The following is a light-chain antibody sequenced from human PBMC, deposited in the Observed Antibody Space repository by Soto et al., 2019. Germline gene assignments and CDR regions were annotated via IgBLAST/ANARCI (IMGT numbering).Light chain of an antibody. V-gene: IGKV3-20*01. J-gene: IGKJ1*01. CDR1: QSVSSSY. CDR2: GAS. Sequence: EIVLTQSPGTLSLSPGERATLSCRASQSVSSSYLAWYQQKPGQAPRLLIYGASSRATGIPDRFSGSGSGTDFTLTISRLEPEDFAVYYCHQYGSSRGTVGQGTKVEIK. CDR3: HQYGSSRGT.